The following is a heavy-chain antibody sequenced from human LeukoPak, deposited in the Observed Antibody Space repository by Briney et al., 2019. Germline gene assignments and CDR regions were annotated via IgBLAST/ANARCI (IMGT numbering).Heavy chain of an antibody. J-gene: IGHJ6*02. CDR1: GGSISSYY. CDR3: ARLPYYYGSGRSYYYGMDV. CDR2: IYYSGST. V-gene: IGHV4-59*08. D-gene: IGHD3-10*01. Sequence: SETLSLTCTVSGGSISSYYWSWIRQPPGKGLEWIGDIYYSGSTNYNPSLKSRVTISVDTSKNQFSLKLSSVTAADTAVYYCARLPYYYGSGRSYYYGMDVWGQGTTVTVSS.